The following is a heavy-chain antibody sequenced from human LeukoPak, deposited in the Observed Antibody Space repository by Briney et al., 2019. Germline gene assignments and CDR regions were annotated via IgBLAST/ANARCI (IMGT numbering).Heavy chain of an antibody. CDR1: GFTFSSYA. Sequence: GGSLRLSCAASGFTFSSYAMNWVRQAPGKGLEWVSTISGTGGGTYYADSVKGRFTISRDNSKNTLYLQMFSLRPEDTAVYSCAKDLILWGQGTVVTVSS. CDR3: AKDLIL. V-gene: IGHV3-23*01. J-gene: IGHJ3*01. CDR2: ISGTGGGT.